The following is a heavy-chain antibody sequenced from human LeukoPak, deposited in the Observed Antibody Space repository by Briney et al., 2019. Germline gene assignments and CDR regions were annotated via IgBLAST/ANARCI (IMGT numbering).Heavy chain of an antibody. CDR1: GGSISSGGYY. CDR3: ARMIAAAGTEYFDL. D-gene: IGHD6-13*01. J-gene: IGHJ2*01. CDR2: IYYSGST. V-gene: IGHV4-31*03. Sequence: PSETLSLTCTVSGGSISSGGYYWSWIRQHPGKGLEWIGYIYYSGSTYYNPSLKSRVTISVDTSKNQFSLKLSSVTAADTAVYYCARMIAAAGTEYFDLWGRGTLVTVSS.